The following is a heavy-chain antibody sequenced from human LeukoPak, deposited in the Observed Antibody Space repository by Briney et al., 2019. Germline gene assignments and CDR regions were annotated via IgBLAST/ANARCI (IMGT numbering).Heavy chain of an antibody. D-gene: IGHD6-13*01. CDR2: TYYRSKWYN. J-gene: IGHJ4*02. CDR3: ARGFMGRSIIAAAGVLDY. Sequence: SQTLSLTCAISGDSVSSNSAAWNWIRQSPSRGLEWLGRTYYRSKWYNDYAVSVKSRITNNPDTSKNQFSLQLNSVTPEDTAVYYCARGFMGRSIIAAAGVLDYWGQGTLVTVSS. V-gene: IGHV6-1*01. CDR1: GDSVSSNSAA.